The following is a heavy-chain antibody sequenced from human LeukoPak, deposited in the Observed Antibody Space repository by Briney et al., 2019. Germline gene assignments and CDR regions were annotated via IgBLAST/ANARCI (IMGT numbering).Heavy chain of an antibody. V-gene: IGHV4-39*01. D-gene: IGHD3-10*01. J-gene: IGHJ5*02. CDR3: ARHTHYGSGADNWFDP. CDR2: IFYSGTT. CDR1: GSSISSALYY. Sequence: PSETLSLTCTVSGSSISSALYYWGWIRQPPGQGLEWIGSIFYSGTTYYNPSLKSRLTISVDTSKIQFSLKLRSMTAADTAVFYCARHTHYGSGADNWFDPWGQGTLVTVSS.